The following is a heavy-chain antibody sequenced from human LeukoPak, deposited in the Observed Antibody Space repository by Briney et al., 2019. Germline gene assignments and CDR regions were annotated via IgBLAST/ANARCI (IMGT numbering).Heavy chain of an antibody. Sequence: GASVKVSCKASGYTFISYGISWVRQAPGQGLEWMGCIATYNGETNYAQKFQDTVTMTTDTSTSTAYMELRSMRSDDTAVYYCARAGSNSNYPSEIRFDPWGQGTLVTVSS. CDR3: ARAGSNSNYPSEIRFDP. D-gene: IGHD4-11*01. CDR2: IATYNGET. V-gene: IGHV1-18*01. J-gene: IGHJ5*02. CDR1: GYTFISYG.